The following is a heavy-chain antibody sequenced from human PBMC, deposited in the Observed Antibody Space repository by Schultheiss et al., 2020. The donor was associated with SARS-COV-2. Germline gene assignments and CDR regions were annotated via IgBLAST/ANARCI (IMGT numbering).Heavy chain of an antibody. D-gene: IGHD4-23*01. CDR2: ISYDGSNK. Sequence: GGSLRLSCAASGFTFSSYAMHWVRQAPGKGLEWVAVISYDGSNKYYADSVKGRFTISRDNSKNTLYLQMNSLRAEDTAVYYCARDSEGDFDGGITLEYWGQGTLVTVSS. CDR3: ARDSEGDFDGGITLEY. CDR1: GFTFSSYA. J-gene: IGHJ4*02. V-gene: IGHV3-30-3*01.